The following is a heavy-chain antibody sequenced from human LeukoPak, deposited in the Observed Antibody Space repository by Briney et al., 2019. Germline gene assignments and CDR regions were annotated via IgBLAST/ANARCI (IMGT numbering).Heavy chain of an antibody. CDR2: FYYSGST. Sequence: PSETLSLTCTVSGGSIGSYYWSWIRQHPGKGLEWIGYFYYSGSTYYNPSLKSRLTISVDTSKNQFSLKLSSVTAADTAVYYCARALPRLGELSGFNWFDPWGQGTLVTVSS. V-gene: IGHV4-31*03. CDR1: GGSIGSYY. D-gene: IGHD3-16*02. J-gene: IGHJ5*02. CDR3: ARALPRLGELSGFNWFDP.